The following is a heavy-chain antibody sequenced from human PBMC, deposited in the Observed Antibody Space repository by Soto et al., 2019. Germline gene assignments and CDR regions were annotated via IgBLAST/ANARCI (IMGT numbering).Heavy chain of an antibody. CDR1: GYTFTSYD. CDR2: MNPNSGNT. Sequence: ASVKVSCKASGYTFTSYDINWVRQATGQGLEWMGWMNPNSGNTGYAQKFQGRVTMTRNTSISTAYMELSSLRSEDTAVYYCARAIGYSSSSGNYYYYMDVWGKGTTVTVSS. V-gene: IGHV1-8*01. J-gene: IGHJ6*03. D-gene: IGHD6-6*01. CDR3: ARAIGYSSSSGNYYYYMDV.